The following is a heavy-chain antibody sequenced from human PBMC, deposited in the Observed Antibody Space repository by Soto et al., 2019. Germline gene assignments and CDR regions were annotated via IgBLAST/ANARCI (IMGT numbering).Heavy chain of an antibody. CDR2: ISAYNGNT. V-gene: IGHV1-18*01. Sequence: ASVKASCKASGYTFTCYGISWVRQAPGQGLEWMGWISAYNGNTNYAQKLQGRVTMTTDTSTSTAYMGLNSRRSEDRADFFCAKDAKTEHEYGVYHPSWGKRPRVTVPS. CDR1: GYTFTCYG. D-gene: IGHD2-8*01. J-gene: IGHJ5*02. CDR3: AKDAKTEHEYGVYHPS.